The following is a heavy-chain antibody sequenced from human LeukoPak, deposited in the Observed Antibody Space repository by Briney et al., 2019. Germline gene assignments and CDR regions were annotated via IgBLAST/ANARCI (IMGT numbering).Heavy chain of an antibody. CDR1: GYTFTSYG. V-gene: IGHV1-18*01. J-gene: IGHJ4*02. CDR2: ISAYNGNT. D-gene: IGHD3-22*01. CDR3: ARVGHDSSGYYPGDY. Sequence: GASVKVSCKASGYTFTSYGISWVRQAPGQGLEWMGWISAYNGNTNYAQKLQGRVTMTTDTSTSTAYMELMSLRSDDTAVYYCARVGHDSSGYYPGDYWGQGTLVTVSS.